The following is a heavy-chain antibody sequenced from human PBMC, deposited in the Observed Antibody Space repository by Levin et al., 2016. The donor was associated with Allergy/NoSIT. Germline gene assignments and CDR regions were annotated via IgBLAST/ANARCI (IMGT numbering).Heavy chain of an antibody. D-gene: IGHD3-10*01. CDR2: INSDGSST. CDR3: ARGHYYGSGSQYYYYGMDV. V-gene: IGHV3-74*01. Sequence: VRQAPGKGLVWVSRINSDGSSTSYADSVKGRFTISRDNAKNTLYLQMNSLRAEDTAVYYCARGHYYGSGSQYYYYGMDVWGQGTTVTVSS. J-gene: IGHJ6*02.